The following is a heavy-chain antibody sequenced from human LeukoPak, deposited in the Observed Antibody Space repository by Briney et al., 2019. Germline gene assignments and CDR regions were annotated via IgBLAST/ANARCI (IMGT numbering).Heavy chain of an antibody. CDR1: GFTFSSYS. Sequence: PGGSLRLSCAASGFTFSSYSMNWVRQAPGKGLEWVSYISSSSSTIYYADSVKGRFTISRDNAKNSLYLQMNSLRDEDTAVHYCARAGGVVVPAAKVDYYYYGMDVWGQGTTVTVSS. J-gene: IGHJ6*02. D-gene: IGHD2-2*01. CDR3: ARAGGVVVPAAKVDYYYYGMDV. CDR2: ISSSSSTI. V-gene: IGHV3-48*02.